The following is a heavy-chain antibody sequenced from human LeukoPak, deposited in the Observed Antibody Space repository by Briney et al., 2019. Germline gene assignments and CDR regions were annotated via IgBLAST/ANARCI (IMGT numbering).Heavy chain of an antibody. Sequence: SETLSLTCTVSGYSISSGFYWGWIRQPPGKGLEWIGSIYSSGSTYYSPSLKSRGTISVDTSNNQFSLRLSSVTAADTAVYYCARITDRTIFGEIMHGFDIWGQGTPVTVSS. CDR3: ARITDRTIFGEIMHGFDI. CDR1: GYSISSGFY. V-gene: IGHV4-38-2*02. CDR2: IYSSGST. D-gene: IGHD3-3*01. J-gene: IGHJ3*02.